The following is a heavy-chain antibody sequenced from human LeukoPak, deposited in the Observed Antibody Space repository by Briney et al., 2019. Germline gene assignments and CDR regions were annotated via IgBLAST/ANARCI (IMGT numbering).Heavy chain of an antibody. J-gene: IGHJ2*01. V-gene: IGHV4-59*01. CDR3: ARVGGEIGYNYWYFDL. CDR1: GGSIITYY. CDR2: IYYSGGT. D-gene: IGHD5-24*01. Sequence: SETLSLTCTVAGGSIITYYWSWMRHPPGKGLEWIGYIYYSGGTNYNPSLESRVTISIDTSKNQFSMKLTSVTAADTAVYDCARVGGEIGYNYWYFDLWGRGTPVSVSS.